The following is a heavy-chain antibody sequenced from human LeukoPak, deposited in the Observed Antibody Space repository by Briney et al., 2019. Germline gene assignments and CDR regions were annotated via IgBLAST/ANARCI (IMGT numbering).Heavy chain of an antibody. CDR1: GYSFTSYW. CDR2: VKEDGTEK. D-gene: IGHD3-9*01. J-gene: IGHJ4*02. Sequence: GESLKISCKGSGYSFTSYWIGWVRQMPGKGLEWVANVKEDGTEKYYVDSVKGRFTISRGDATNSLYLQMNNLRVEGTAVYFCARLLHFESSTYRPVDFWGQGSLVIVSS. CDR3: ARLLHFESSTYRPVDF. V-gene: IGHV3-7*04.